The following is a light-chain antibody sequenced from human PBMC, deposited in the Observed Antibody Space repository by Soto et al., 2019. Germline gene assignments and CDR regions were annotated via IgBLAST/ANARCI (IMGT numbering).Light chain of an antibody. CDR3: MQALQTPPT. V-gene: IGKV2-28*01. Sequence: DIVMTQSPLSLPVIPGEPASISCRSSQSLLHSNGYDYLDWYLQKPGQSPQLLIYLGSNRASGVPDRFSGSESVTDFTLKISRVEAEDVGVYYCMQALQTPPTFGQGTKVEIK. CDR1: QSLLHSNGYDY. CDR2: LGS. J-gene: IGKJ1*01.